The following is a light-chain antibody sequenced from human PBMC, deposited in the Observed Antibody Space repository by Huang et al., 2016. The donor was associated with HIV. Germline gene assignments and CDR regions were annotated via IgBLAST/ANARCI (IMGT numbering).Light chain of an antibody. CDR2: WAS. CDR3: QQYYSTPLT. CDR1: QSVLYSSNNKNY. Sequence: DIVMTQSPDSLAVSLDERATINCKSSQSVLYSSNNKNYLAWYQQKPGQPPKLLIFWASTRESGVPDRFSGSGSGTDVTLTISSLQAEDVAVYYCQQYYSTPLTFGGGTKVEIK. V-gene: IGKV4-1*01. J-gene: IGKJ4*01.